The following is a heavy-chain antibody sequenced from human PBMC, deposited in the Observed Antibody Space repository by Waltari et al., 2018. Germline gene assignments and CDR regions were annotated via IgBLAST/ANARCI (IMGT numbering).Heavy chain of an antibody. J-gene: IGHJ5*02. D-gene: IGHD3-16*01. CDR1: GFTVSTTY. CDR3: ARVGPSSHYAYWFDP. CDR2: IYADEST. V-gene: IGHV3-53*01. Sequence: AQLVESGGGVVQPGRSLRLSCAASGFTVSTTYISWVRLAPGKGLEWVSVIYADESTSYADSVKGRFTISRDNSKNTVYLQMNILRAADTAVYYCARVGPSSHYAYWFDPWGQGTLVTVSS.